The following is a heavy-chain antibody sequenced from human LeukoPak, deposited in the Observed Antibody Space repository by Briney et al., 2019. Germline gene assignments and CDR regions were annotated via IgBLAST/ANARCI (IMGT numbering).Heavy chain of an antibody. CDR3: ARLSALRGFGSNWRDTRTSEKLRRSNWFDP. J-gene: IGHJ5*02. Sequence: GSLRLSCAASGFTFSSYAMHWVRQPPGKGLEWIGSIYYSGSTYYNPSLKSRVTISVDTSKNQFSLKLSSVTAADTAVYYCARLSALRGFGSNWRDTRTSEKLRRSNWFDPWGQGTLVTVSS. D-gene: IGHD6-13*01. CDR1: GFTFSSYAMH. V-gene: IGHV4-39*01. CDR2: IYYSGST.